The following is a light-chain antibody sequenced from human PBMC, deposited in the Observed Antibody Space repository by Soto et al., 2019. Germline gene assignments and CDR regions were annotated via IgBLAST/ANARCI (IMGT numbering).Light chain of an antibody. Sequence: QSALTQPPSVSGSPGQSVTISCTGTSSDFGSYNRVSWYQHHPGKAPRLIIYEVVQRPSGVPDRFSGSKSGNTASLTVSGLQAEDEADYFCKSYAGSNTYVFGSGTKVTVL. CDR1: SSDFGSYNR. CDR3: KSYAGSNTYV. J-gene: IGLJ1*01. V-gene: IGLV2-8*01. CDR2: EVV.